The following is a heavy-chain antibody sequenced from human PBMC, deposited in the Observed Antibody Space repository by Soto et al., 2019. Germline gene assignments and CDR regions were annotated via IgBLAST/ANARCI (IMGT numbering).Heavy chain of an antibody. V-gene: IGHV3-9*01. J-gene: IGHJ6*03. CDR1: GFTFDDYA. CDR3: AKGLLAARPNQDYYYYMDV. CDR2: ISWNSGSI. Sequence: SLKISCAASGFTFDDYAMHWVRQAPGKGLEWVSGISWNSGSIGYADSVKGRFTISRDNAKNSLYLQMNSLRAEDTALYYCAKGLLAARPNQDYYYYMDVWGKGTTVTVSS. D-gene: IGHD6-6*01.